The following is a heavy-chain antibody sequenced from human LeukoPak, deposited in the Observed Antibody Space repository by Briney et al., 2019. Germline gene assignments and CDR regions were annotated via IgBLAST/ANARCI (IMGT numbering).Heavy chain of an antibody. CDR1: GGSITGYY. CDR2: IYTRGST. Sequence: SETLSLTCTVSGGSITGYYWSWIRQPAGKGLEWIGRIYTRGSTNYNPSLKSRVSISVDTSKNQFSLKVTSVTAADAAVYYCARETVAEHAFDVWGQGTMVTVSS. CDR3: ARETVAEHAFDV. D-gene: IGHD4-23*01. J-gene: IGHJ3*01. V-gene: IGHV4-4*07.